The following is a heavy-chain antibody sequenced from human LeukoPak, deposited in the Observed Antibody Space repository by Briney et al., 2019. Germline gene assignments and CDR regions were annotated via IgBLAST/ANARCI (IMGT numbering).Heavy chain of an antibody. Sequence: GGFLRLSCAASGFTFSDYWMHWVRQAPGKGLVWVSRVNRDGSSTSYADSVKGRFTISRDNAKNTLSLQMNSLRAEDTAIYYCARDRSISAAGDTYWGQGTLVTVSS. V-gene: IGHV3-74*01. CDR2: VNRDGSST. J-gene: IGHJ4*02. D-gene: IGHD6-13*01. CDR3: ARDRSISAAGDTY. CDR1: GFTFSDYW.